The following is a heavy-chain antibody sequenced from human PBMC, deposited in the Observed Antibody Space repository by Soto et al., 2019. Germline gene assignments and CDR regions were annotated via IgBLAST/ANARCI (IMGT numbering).Heavy chain of an antibody. V-gene: IGHV4-39*01. D-gene: IGHD6-13*01. CDR2: IYYSGST. Sequence: QLQLQESGPGLVKPSETLSLTCTVSGGSISSSSYYWGWIRQPPGKGLEWIGSIYYSGSTYYNPSLKSRVTISVDTSKNQFSLKLSSVTAADTAVYYCATPRAAAVFDYWGQGTLVTVSS. CDR1: GGSISSSSYY. J-gene: IGHJ4*02. CDR3: ATPRAAAVFDY.